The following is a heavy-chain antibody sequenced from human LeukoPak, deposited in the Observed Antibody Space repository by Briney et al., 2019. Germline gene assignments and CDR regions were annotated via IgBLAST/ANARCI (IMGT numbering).Heavy chain of an antibody. CDR2: ISGSGGST. CDR3: AKDRPEFGIRQSWFDP. D-gene: IGHD1-14*01. Sequence: GGSLRLSCAASGFTFSSYGMSWVRQAPGKGLEWVSAISGSGGSTYYADSVKGRFTISRDNSKNTLYLQMNSLRAEDTAVYYCAKDRPEFGIRQSWFDPWGQGALVTVSS. V-gene: IGHV3-23*01. CDR1: GFTFSSYG. J-gene: IGHJ5*02.